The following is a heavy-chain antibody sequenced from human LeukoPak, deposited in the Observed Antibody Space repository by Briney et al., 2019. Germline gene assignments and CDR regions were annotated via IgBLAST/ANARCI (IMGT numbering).Heavy chain of an antibody. J-gene: IGHJ6*03. V-gene: IGHV3-33*06. CDR3: AKCSSTRLYYMDV. CDR2: IWYDGSNK. CDR1: GFTFSSYG. D-gene: IGHD2-2*01. Sequence: GESLRLSCAASGFTFSSYGMHWVRQAPGKGLEWVAVIWYDGSNKYYADSVKGRFTISRDNSKNTLYLQMNSLRAEDTAVYYCAKCSSTRLYYMDVWGKGTTVTVSS.